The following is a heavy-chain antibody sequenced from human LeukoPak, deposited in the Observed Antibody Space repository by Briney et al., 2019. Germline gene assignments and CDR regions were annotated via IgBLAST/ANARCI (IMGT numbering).Heavy chain of an antibody. CDR3: ARGPHSSSWPDIPRDY. V-gene: IGHV1-46*01. CDR2: INPSGGDT. J-gene: IGHJ4*02. D-gene: IGHD6-13*01. CDR1: GYTFTTYY. Sequence: GASVKVSCKASGYTFTTYYMHWVRQAPGQGLEWMGIINPSGGDTAYAQEFHGRVTIIRDTSTSTVYMDLSSLTSEDTAVYYCARGPHSSSWPDIPRDYWGQGTLVTVAS.